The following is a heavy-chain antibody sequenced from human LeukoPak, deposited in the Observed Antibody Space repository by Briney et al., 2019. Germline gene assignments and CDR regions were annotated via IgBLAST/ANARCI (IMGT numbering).Heavy chain of an antibody. J-gene: IGHJ4*02. V-gene: IGHV3-30*02. Sequence: GGSLRLPCAASGFTFSSYGMHWVRQAPGKGLEWVAFIRYDGSNKYCADSVKGRFTISRDNSKNTLYLQMNSLRAEDTAVYYCAKSDCSSTSCYGIDYWGQGTLVTVSS. CDR3: AKSDCSSTSCYGIDY. D-gene: IGHD2-2*01. CDR2: IRYDGSNK. CDR1: GFTFSSYG.